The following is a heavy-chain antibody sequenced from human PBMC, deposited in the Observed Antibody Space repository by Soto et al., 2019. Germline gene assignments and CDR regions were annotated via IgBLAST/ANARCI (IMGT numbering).Heavy chain of an antibody. J-gene: IGHJ4*02. Sequence: QAQLVESGGGVVQPGRSLRLSCAASGFTFSSYGMHWVRQAPGKGLEWVEVIWYDGSNKYYADSVKGRFTISRDNSKNTQYLQMNSLRAEDTAVYYCASNYDSSGYLFDYWGQGTLVTVSS. CDR2: IWYDGSNK. V-gene: IGHV3-33*01. CDR3: ASNYDSSGYLFDY. CDR1: GFTFSSYG. D-gene: IGHD3-22*01.